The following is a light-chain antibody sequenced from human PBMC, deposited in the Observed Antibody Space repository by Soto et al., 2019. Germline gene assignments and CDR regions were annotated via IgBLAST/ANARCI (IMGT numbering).Light chain of an antibody. J-gene: IGLJ3*02. CDR2: EVT. CDR1: SRHVCAYNY. CDR3: SSFASSNTWV. V-gene: IGLV2-8*01. Sequence: QSALTQPPSASGSLGQSVTITCTGTSRHVCAYNYVSWNQQHAGQAPKLVIYEVTKRPAGVPHRCSGSKSAKTASLTVSSLQAEDEADYYCSSFASSNTWVFGGGTKLTVL.